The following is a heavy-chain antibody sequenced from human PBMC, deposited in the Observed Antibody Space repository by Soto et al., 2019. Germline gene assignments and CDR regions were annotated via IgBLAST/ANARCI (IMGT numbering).Heavy chain of an antibody. V-gene: IGHV3-23*01. D-gene: IGHD1-7*01. CDR1: GFTFSSYA. CDR3: AKDTVSPENWKYRLSYFDY. Sequence: HPGGSLRLSCAASGFTFSSYAMSWVRQAPGKGLEWVSAISGSGGSTYYADSVKGRFTISRDNSKNTLYLQMNSLRAEDTAVYYCAKDTVSPENWKYRLSYFDYWGQGTLVTVSS. CDR2: ISGSGGST. J-gene: IGHJ4*02.